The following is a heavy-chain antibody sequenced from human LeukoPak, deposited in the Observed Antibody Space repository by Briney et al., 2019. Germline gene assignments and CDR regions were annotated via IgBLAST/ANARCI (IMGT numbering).Heavy chain of an antibody. Sequence: GGSLRLSCVASGFTFSSYDMHWVRQTPGKGLEWVSAIGTGGDTYYPDSVKGRFTISRENAENSLYLQMNSLRAGDTAVYYCAREVLDSYSSGWQFDYWGQGTLVTVSS. V-gene: IGHV3-13*04. CDR2: IGTGGDT. D-gene: IGHD6-19*01. J-gene: IGHJ4*02. CDR1: GFTFSSYD. CDR3: AREVLDSYSSGWQFDY.